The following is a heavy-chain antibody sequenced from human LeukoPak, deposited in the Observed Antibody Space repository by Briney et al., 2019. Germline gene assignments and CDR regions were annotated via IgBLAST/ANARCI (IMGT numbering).Heavy chain of an antibody. CDR3: ARVVVTAAEYAFDI. J-gene: IGHJ3*02. CDR1: GYTFTGYY. Sequence: ASVKVSCKAFGYTFTGYYVHWVRQAPGQGLEWMGWINPKSGGTNYAQKFQGRVTMTRDTSISTAYMELSRLRSDDTAVYYCARVVVTAAEYAFDIWGQGTMVTVSS. D-gene: IGHD2-21*02. CDR2: INPKSGGT. V-gene: IGHV1-2*02.